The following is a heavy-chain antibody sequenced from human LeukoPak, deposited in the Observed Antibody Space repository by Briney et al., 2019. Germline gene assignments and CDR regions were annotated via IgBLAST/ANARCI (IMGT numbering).Heavy chain of an antibody. J-gene: IGHJ4*02. D-gene: IGHD4-23*01. CDR3: ARSAYPGNSVIED. V-gene: IGHV3-74*01. CDR2: INSDGRST. Sequence: TGGSLRLSCAGSRITFSSYWMHWVRQAPGKGLVWVSRINSDGRSTNYADSVKGRFTISRDNAKNTLYLQMNSLRAEDTAVYYCARSAYPGNSVIEDWGRGTLVTVSS. CDR1: RITFSSYW.